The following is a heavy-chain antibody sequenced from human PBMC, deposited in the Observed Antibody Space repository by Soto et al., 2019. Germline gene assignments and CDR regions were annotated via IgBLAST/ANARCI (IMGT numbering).Heavy chain of an antibody. CDR1: GDSVSSNSAA. V-gene: IGHV6-1*01. J-gene: IGHJ6*02. CDR2: TYYRSKWYN. D-gene: IGHD2-15*01. CDR3: ARDQSVGYCSGGSCFPMGYYYYGVDV. Sequence: SQTLSLTCAISGDSVSSNSAAWNWIRQSPSRGLEWLGRTYYRSKWYNDYAVSVKSRITINPDTSKNQFSLRLNSVTPEDTAVYYCARDQSVGYCSGGSCFPMGYYYYGVDVWGQGTTVTVSS.